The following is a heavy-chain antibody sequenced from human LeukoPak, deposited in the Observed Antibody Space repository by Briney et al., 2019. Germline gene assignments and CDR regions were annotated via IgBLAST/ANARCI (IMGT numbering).Heavy chain of an antibody. J-gene: IGHJ4*02. D-gene: IGHD3-22*01. CDR3: ARRSYDSSGRPPHFDY. Sequence: GESLKISCKGSGYSFTSYWIGWVRQMPGKGLEWMGIIYHGDSDTRYSPSFQDQVTISADKSISTAYLQWSSLKASDTAMYYCARRSYDSSGRPPHFDYWGQGTLVTVSS. V-gene: IGHV5-51*01. CDR2: IYHGDSDT. CDR1: GYSFTSYW.